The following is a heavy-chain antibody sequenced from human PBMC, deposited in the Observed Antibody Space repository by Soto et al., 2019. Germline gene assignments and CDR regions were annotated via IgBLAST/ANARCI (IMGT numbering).Heavy chain of an antibody. CDR3: ARSAAISNWFDP. V-gene: IGHV4-59*01. CDR2: IYYSGST. J-gene: IGHJ5*02. CDR1: GGSISSYY. Sequence: SETLYLTCTVSGGSISSYYWSWIRQPPGKGLEWIGYIYYSGSTNYNPSLKSRVTISVDTSKNQFSLKLSSVTAADTAVYYCARSAAISNWFDPWGQGTLVTGSS. D-gene: IGHD2-2*02.